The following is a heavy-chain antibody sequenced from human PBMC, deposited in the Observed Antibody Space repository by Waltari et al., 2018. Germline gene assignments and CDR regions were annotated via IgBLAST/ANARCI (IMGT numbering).Heavy chain of an antibody. Sequence: QVQLVQSGAEVKKPGASVKVSCKASGYTFTSYAMHWVPQATGQRLEWMGWINAGNGNTKYSQKFQGRVTITRDTSASTAYMELSSLRSEDTAVYYCARDLPYGTSKSDSHWFDPWGQGTLVTVSS. CDR3: ARDLPYGTSKSDSHWFDP. CDR1: GYTFTSYA. J-gene: IGHJ5*02. V-gene: IGHV1-3*01. D-gene: IGHD1-26*01. CDR2: INAGNGNT.